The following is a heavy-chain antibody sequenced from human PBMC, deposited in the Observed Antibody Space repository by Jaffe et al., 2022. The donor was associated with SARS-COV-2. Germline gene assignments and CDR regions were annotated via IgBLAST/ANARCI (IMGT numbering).Heavy chain of an antibody. CDR2: IYYSGST. V-gene: IGHV4-31*03. J-gene: IGHJ6*02. CDR1: GGSISSGGYY. Sequence: QVQLQESGPGLVKPSQTLSLTCTVSGGSISSGGYYWSWIRQHPGKGLEWIGYIYYSGSTYYNPSLKSRVTISVDTSKNQFSLKLSSVTAADTAVYYCARAKYYYDSSGYKYYYYGMDVWGQGTTVTVSS. D-gene: IGHD3-22*01. CDR3: ARAKYYYDSSGYKYYYYGMDV.